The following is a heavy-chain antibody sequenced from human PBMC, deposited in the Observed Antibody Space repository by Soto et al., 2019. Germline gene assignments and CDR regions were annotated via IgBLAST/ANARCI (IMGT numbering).Heavy chain of an antibody. D-gene: IGHD6-19*01. CDR2: IYHSGST. CDR1: SGSISSSNW. J-gene: IGHJ4*02. V-gene: IGHV4-4*02. Sequence: SETLSLTCAVSSGSISSSNWWSWVRQPPGEGLEWIGEIYHSGSTNYNPSLKSRVTISVDKSKNQFSLKLSSVTAADTAVYYCARAHLSWVAGTTYSDYWGQGTLVTVSS. CDR3: ARAHLSWVAGTTYSDY.